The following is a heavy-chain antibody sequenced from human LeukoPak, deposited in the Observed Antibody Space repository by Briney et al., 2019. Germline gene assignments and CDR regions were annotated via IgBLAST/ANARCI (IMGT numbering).Heavy chain of an antibody. V-gene: IGHV3-9*01. CDR1: GFTFDDYA. Sequence: GGSLRLSCAASGFTFDDYAMPWVRQAPGKGLEWVSGISWNSGSIGYADSVKGRFTISRGNAKNSLYLQMNSLRAEDTALYYCAKDNSVYDFWSGYSYYFDYWGQGTLVTVSS. J-gene: IGHJ4*02. CDR3: AKDNSVYDFWSGYSYYFDY. CDR2: ISWNSGSI. D-gene: IGHD3-3*01.